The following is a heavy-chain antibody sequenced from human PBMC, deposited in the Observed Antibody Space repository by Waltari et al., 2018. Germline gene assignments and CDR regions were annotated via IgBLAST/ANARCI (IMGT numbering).Heavy chain of an antibody. V-gene: IGHV1-18*01. J-gene: IGHJ4*02. CDR2: ISGKNGDT. CDR3: ARAQALYCSVRSCYSPIDY. CDR1: GYTFIAYG. D-gene: IGHD2-15*01. Sequence: QVQLVQSGGEVKKPGASVKVSCNSSGYTFIAYGITWVRQAPGQGLEWMGWISGKNGDTNYAQKLQGRVTMTTDTSTITTYMELRSLRSDDTAVYYCARAQALYCSVRSCYSPIDYWGQGTLVTVSS.